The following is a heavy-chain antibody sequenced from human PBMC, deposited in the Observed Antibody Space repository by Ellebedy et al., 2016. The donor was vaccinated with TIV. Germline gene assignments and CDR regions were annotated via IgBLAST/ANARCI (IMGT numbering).Heavy chain of an antibody. CDR3: TRRTTGTSPYYFDY. CDR2: INSDGSST. J-gene: IGHJ4*02. CDR1: GFTISSYW. D-gene: IGHD1-7*01. Sequence: GGSLRLXCEASGFTISSYWMHWVRQVPGKGLVWVSRINSDGSSTNYADSVKGRFTISRDNAKNTLYLQMNSLRAEDTAVYYCTRRTTGTSPYYFDYWGQGTLVAVSS. V-gene: IGHV3-74*01.